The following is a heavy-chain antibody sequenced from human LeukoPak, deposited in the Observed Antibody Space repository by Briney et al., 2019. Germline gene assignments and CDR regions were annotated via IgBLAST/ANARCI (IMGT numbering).Heavy chain of an antibody. CDR1: GYTFTSYA. Sequence: ASVKVSCKASGYTFTSYAMHWVRQAPGQRLEWMGWINASNGNTKYSQEFQGRVTITRDTSASTAYMELSSLRSEDTAVYYCARNPEYSSGWSPYYYGMDVWGQGTTVTVSS. CDR2: INASNGNT. CDR3: ARNPEYSSGWSPYYYGMDV. V-gene: IGHV1-3*01. D-gene: IGHD6-19*01. J-gene: IGHJ6*02.